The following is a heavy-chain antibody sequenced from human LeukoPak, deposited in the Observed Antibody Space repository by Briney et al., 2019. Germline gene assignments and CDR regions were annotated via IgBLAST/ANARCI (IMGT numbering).Heavy chain of an antibody. J-gene: IGHJ6*03. Sequence: SETLSLTCAVYGGSFSGYYCSWIRQPPGKGLEWIGEINHSGSTNYNPSLKSRVTISVDTSKNQFSLKLSSVTAADTAVYYCARGLYGGNFNYYYYYMDVWGKGTTVTVSS. D-gene: IGHD4-23*01. CDR3: ARGLYGGNFNYYYYYMDV. CDR2: INHSGST. V-gene: IGHV4-34*01. CDR1: GGSFSGYY.